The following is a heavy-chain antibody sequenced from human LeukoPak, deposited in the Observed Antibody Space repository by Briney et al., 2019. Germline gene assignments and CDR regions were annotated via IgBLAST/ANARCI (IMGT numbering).Heavy chain of an antibody. V-gene: IGHV4-39*01. CDR1: GGSISSSSYY. CDR3: ARRALRGMDV. Sequence: SETLSLTCTVSGGSISSSSYYWGWIRQPPGKGLEWIGSIYYSGSTYYNPSLKSRVTISVDTSKNQFSLKLSSVTAAVTAVYYCARRALRGMDVWGQGTTVTVSS. CDR2: IYYSGST. J-gene: IGHJ6*02.